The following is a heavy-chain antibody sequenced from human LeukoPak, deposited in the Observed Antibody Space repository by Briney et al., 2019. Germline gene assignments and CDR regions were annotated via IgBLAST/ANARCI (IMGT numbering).Heavy chain of an antibody. V-gene: IGHV3-23*01. D-gene: IGHD2-21*02. Sequence: GGSLRLSCAASGFTFSSYAMSWVRQAPGKGLEWVSVISGGGGSTYYADSMKGRFTISRDTSKNTLYLQMNSLRAEDTAVYYCARDESVYCGGDCYSFDYWGQGTLVTVSS. CDR1: GFTFSSYA. CDR3: ARDESVYCGGDCYSFDY. CDR2: ISGGGGST. J-gene: IGHJ4*02.